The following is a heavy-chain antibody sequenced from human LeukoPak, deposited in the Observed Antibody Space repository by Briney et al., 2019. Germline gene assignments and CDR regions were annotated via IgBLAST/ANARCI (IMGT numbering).Heavy chain of an antibody. V-gene: IGHV3-23*01. CDR3: AKSRGGFGELYPFDP. D-gene: IGHD3-10*01. Sequence: GGSLRLSCAASGFTFSSYAMSWVRQAPGKGLEWVSTSSGSGGDIYYADSVKGRFTISRDNSKNTLYLQMNSLRAEDTAVYYCAKSRGGFGELYPFDPWGQGTLVTVSS. CDR2: SSGSGGDI. J-gene: IGHJ5*02. CDR1: GFTFSSYA.